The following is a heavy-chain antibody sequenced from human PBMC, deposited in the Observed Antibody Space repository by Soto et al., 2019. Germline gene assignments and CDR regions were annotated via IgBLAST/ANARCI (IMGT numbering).Heavy chain of an antibody. J-gene: IGHJ4*02. D-gene: IGHD6-13*01. CDR3: AREKDVGDIAAAAAFDY. CDR1: GFTFSSYA. V-gene: IGHV3-30-3*01. Sequence: QVQLVESGGGVVQPGRSLRLSCAASGFTFSSYAMHWVRQAPGKGLEWVAVISYDGSNKYYADSVKGRFTISRDNSKNTLYLQMNSLRAEDTAVYYCAREKDVGDIAAAAAFDYWGQGTLVTVSS. CDR2: ISYDGSNK.